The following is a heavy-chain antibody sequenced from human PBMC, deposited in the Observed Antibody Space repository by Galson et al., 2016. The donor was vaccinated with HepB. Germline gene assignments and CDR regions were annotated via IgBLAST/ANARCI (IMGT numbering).Heavy chain of an antibody. Sequence: QSGAEVKKPGESLKISCKGSGYNFTNVWIAWVRQMPGKGLEWMGIIFPGDSDARYGPSFQGQVTISVDKSISTAYLQWSSLKASDTATYYCARESSVSGWFVHWGQGTLVSVSS. CDR3: ARESSVSGWFVH. D-gene: IGHD5/OR15-5a*01. V-gene: IGHV5-51*01. CDR2: IFPGDSDA. J-gene: IGHJ5*02. CDR1: GYNFTNVW.